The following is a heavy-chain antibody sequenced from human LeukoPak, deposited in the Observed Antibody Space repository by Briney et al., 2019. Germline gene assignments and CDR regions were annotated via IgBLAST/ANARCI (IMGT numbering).Heavy chain of an antibody. D-gene: IGHD2-8*01. CDR1: GGTFSSYA. V-gene: IGHV1-69*04. J-gene: IGHJ5*02. CDR2: IIPIFGIA. Sequence: ASVKVSCKASGGTFSSYAISWVRQAPGQGLEWMGRIIPIFGIAKYAQKFQGRVTLTADKCRSAADMELSRLRCEGTAVYYCAAGVGVLVPGGGWFDPWGQGTLVTVSS. CDR3: AAGVGVLVPGGGWFDP.